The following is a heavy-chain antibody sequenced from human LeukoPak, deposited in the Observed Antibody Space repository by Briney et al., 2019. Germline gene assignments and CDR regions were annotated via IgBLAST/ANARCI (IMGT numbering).Heavy chain of an antibody. Sequence: PGGSLRLSCAASGFTFSSYEMNWVCQAPGKGLEWVSYISSSGSTIYYADSVKGRFTISRDNAKNPLSLQMNSLKVEDTAVYYCARDHNGPYTFDYWGQGTLVTVSS. CDR1: GFTFSSYE. CDR3: ARDHNGPYTFDY. D-gene: IGHD2-2*02. V-gene: IGHV3-48*03. J-gene: IGHJ4*02. CDR2: ISSSGSTI.